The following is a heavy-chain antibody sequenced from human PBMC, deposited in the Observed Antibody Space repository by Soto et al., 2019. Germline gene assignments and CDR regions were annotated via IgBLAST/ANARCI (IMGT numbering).Heavy chain of an antibody. CDR1: GGSISSSSYY. V-gene: IGHV4-39*01. D-gene: IGHD2-8*01. J-gene: IGHJ1*01. CDR2: IYYSGST. CDR3: ARHGGYCTNGVCPKGTEYFQH. Sequence: SETLSLTCTVSGGSISSSSYYWGWIRQPPGKGLEWIGSIYYSGSTYYNPSLKSRVTISVDTSKNQFSLKLSSVTAADTAVYYCARHGGYCTNGVCPKGTEYFQHWGQGTLVTVSS.